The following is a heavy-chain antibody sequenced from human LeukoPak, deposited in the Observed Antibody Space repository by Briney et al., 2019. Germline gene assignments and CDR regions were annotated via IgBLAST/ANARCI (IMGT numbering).Heavy chain of an antibody. V-gene: IGHV3-7*03. J-gene: IGHJ4*02. CDR1: GFPFSSYS. Sequence: GGSLRLSCAASGFPFSSYSMTWVRKAPGKGLEWVANIKPDGTTKFYVDSVKGRFTISRDNSKNTLYLQMNSLRAEDTAVYYCARGRYSSGLYYFDYWGQGTLVTVSS. CDR3: ARGRYSSGLYYFDY. CDR2: IKPDGTTK. D-gene: IGHD6-19*01.